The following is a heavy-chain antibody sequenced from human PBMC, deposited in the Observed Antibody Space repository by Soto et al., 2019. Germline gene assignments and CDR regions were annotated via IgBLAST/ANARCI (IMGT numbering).Heavy chain of an antibody. CDR2: IYSGGST. CDR3: ARGTVVTLFDY. Sequence: EVQLVETGGGLIQPGGSLRLSCEASGFTVSSNYMSWVRQAPGKGLEWVSVIYSGGSTYYADSVKGRFTISRDNSKNTVYLQMNSLRAEDTAVYYCARGTVVTLFDYWGQGSLVTVSS. V-gene: IGHV3-53*02. J-gene: IGHJ4*02. D-gene: IGHD2-21*02. CDR1: GFTVSSNY.